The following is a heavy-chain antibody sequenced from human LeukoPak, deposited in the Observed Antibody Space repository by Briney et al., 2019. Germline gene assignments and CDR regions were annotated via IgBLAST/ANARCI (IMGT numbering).Heavy chain of an antibody. CDR1: GFSFRDYP. J-gene: IGHJ6*02. V-gene: IGHV3-23*01. CDR3: AKDMHGGHYYYGMDV. D-gene: IGHD4-23*01. Sequence: PGGSLRLSCEAAGFSFRDYPMGWVRRASGKRLEWVSGISAGADVIFYADPVKGRFTISRDNAKNSLYLQMNSLRAEDTALYYCAKDMHGGHYYYGMDVWGQGTTVTVSS. CDR2: ISAGADVI.